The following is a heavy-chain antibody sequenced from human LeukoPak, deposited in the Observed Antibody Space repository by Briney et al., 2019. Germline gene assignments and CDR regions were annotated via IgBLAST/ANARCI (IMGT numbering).Heavy chain of an antibody. CDR1: GFTFSSYA. CDR3: AKESIRSGEQQLYYFDY. J-gene: IGHJ4*02. D-gene: IGHD6-13*01. CDR2: ISGSGGST. V-gene: IGHV3-23*01. Sequence: GGSLRLSCAASGFTFSSYAMSWVRQAPGKGLEWVSAISGSGGSTYYADSVKGRFTISRDNSKNTLYLQMNSLRAEDTAVYYCAKESIRSGEQQLYYFDYWGQGTLATVSS.